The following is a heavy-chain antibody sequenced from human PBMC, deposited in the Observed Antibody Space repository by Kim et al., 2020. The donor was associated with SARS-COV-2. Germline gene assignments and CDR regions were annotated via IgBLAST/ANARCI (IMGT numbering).Heavy chain of an antibody. D-gene: IGHD3-9*01. Sequence: ASVKVSCKASGYTFTSYYMHWVRQAPGQGLEWMGIINPSGGSTSYAQKFQGRVTMTRDTSTSTVYMELSSLRSEDTAVYYCARDQGGTGRLALSKTYYDILTGYYNQYYYGMDVWGQGTTVTVSS. J-gene: IGHJ6*02. CDR1: GYTFTSYY. CDR2: INPSGGST. V-gene: IGHV1-46*01. CDR3: ARDQGGTGRLALSKTYYDILTGYYNQYYYGMDV.